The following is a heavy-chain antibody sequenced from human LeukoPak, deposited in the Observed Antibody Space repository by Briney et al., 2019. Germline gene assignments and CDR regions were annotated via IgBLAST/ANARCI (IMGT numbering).Heavy chain of an antibody. CDR2: ISYSGAT. Sequence: SETLSLTCTVSGASFSYYHWSWVRQSPGKGLEWIGYISYSGATNYNPSLKSRVTISIDMSKNQFSLRLTSVTAADSAVYYCARSLPDQLEGMDVWGQGTTVTVSS. V-gene: IGHV4-59*01. CDR1: GASFSYYH. J-gene: IGHJ6*02. CDR3: ARSLPDQLEGMDV. D-gene: IGHD2-2*01.